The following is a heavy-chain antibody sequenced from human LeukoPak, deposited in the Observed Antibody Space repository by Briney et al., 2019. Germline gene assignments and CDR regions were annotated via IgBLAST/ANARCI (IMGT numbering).Heavy chain of an antibody. Sequence: GESLKISCKGSGYSFTSYWIGWVRQMPGKGLEWMGIIYPGDSDTRYSPSFQGQDTISADKSISTAYLQWISLKASDTAMYYCARQGSYDFWSGYYANWFDPWGQGTLVTVSS. CDR3: ARQGSYDFWSGYYANWFDP. CDR2: IYPGDSDT. D-gene: IGHD3-3*01. V-gene: IGHV5-51*01. J-gene: IGHJ5*02. CDR1: GYSFTSYW.